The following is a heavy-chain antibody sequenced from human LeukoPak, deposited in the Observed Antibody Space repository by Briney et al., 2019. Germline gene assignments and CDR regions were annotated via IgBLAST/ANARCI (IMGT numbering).Heavy chain of an antibody. Sequence: PGGSLRPSCAASGFTFSSYAMSWVRQAPGKGLEWVSAISGSGGSTYYADSVKGRFTISRDESKNTLYLQMNSLRAEDTALYYCAKDLARGFCYSGSCYPFDYWGQGTLVTVSS. J-gene: IGHJ4*02. CDR2: ISGSGGST. V-gene: IGHV3-23*01. CDR1: GFTFSSYA. CDR3: AKDLARGFCYSGSCYPFDY. D-gene: IGHD2-15*01.